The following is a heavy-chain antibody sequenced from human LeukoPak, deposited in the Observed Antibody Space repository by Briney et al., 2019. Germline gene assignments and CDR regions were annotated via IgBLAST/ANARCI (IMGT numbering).Heavy chain of an antibody. CDR1: GDTFTGYY. V-gene: IGHV1-2*02. J-gene: IGHJ4*02. CDR3: AREGAKVVAATMSPHDY. D-gene: IGHD2-15*01. Sequence: ASVKVACKASGDTFTGYYMHWVRQAPGQGLEWMGWINPNSGGTNYAQKFQGRVTMTRDTSISTAYMELSRLRSDDTAVYYCAREGAKVVAATMSPHDYWGQGTLVTVSS. CDR2: INPNSGGT.